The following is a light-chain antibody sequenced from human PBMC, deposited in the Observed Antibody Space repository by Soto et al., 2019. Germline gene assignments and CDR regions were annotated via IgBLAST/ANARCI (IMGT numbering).Light chain of an antibody. CDR3: QQYYSYPQVT. CDR2: AAS. J-gene: IGKJ4*01. V-gene: IGKV1-8*01. Sequence: AIRMTQSPSSFSASTGDRVTITCRASQGISGYLAWYQQKPGKAPKLLIYAASTLQSGVPSRFSGSGSGTDFTLTISCLQSEDFATYYCQQYYSYPQVTFGGGTKVEIK. CDR1: QGISGY.